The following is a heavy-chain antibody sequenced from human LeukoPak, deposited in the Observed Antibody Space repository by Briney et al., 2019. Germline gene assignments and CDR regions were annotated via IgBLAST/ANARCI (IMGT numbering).Heavy chain of an antibody. V-gene: IGHV1-2*02. CDR1: GYXFTGYY. Sequence: ASVKVSCRASGYXFTGYYMHWVRQAPGQGLEWMGWIHPNSGGTKYAQRFQGRVTVTRDTSISTVYMELSRLRSDDTAVYYCARWGKYYYDSSGYYYWGQGTLVSVSS. D-gene: IGHD3-22*01. CDR2: IHPNSGGT. J-gene: IGHJ4*02. CDR3: ARWGKYYYDSSGYYY.